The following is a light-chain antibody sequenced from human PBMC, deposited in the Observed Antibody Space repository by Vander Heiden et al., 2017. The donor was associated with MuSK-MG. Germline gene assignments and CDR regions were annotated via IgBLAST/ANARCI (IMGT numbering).Light chain of an antibody. CDR1: SSDVGGYNY. CDR3: CSYAGSYSRV. J-gene: IGLJ3*02. V-gene: IGLV2-11*01. Sequence: QSALTQPRSVSGSPVQSVTISCTGTSSDVGGYNYVSWYQQHPGKAPKLIIYDVSKRPSGVPDRFSGSKSGNTASLTISGLQAEDEADYYCCSYAGSYSRVFGGGTKLTVL. CDR2: DVS.